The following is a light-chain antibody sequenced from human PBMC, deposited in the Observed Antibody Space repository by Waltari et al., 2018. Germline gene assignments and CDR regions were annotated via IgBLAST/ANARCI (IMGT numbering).Light chain of an antibody. CDR1: QDISNY. CDR3: QQFDDLPYT. Sequence: DIQMTQSPSSLSASVGDRVTITCQASQDISNYLNWYQQKPGKAPELLIYEASNLEKGVPSRFSGSGSGTDFSFTIRSLQPEDIATYHCQQFDDLPYTFGPGTKVDI. V-gene: IGKV1-33*01. CDR2: EAS. J-gene: IGKJ3*01.